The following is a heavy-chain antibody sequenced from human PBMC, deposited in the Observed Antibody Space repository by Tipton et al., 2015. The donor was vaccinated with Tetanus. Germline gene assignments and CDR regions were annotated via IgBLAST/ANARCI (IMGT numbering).Heavy chain of an antibody. Sequence: LRLSCTVSGGSMSNNYWSWIRQSPGKGLEWIAYIFHSGSTDNSPSLKSRVAISMDTSKNQTSLKLSSVTAADTAVYYCARRSYCSSSRCFDAFDLWGPGTIVTVSS. J-gene: IGHJ3*01. CDR3: ARRSYCSSSRCFDAFDL. CDR1: GGSMSNNY. D-gene: IGHD2-2*01. CDR2: IFHSGST. V-gene: IGHV4-59*01.